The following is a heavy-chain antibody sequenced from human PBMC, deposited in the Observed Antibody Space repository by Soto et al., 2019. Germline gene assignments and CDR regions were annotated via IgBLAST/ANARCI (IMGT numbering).Heavy chain of an antibody. Sequence: QVQLQESGPGLVKPSETLSLTCTVSGGSVSSGSYYWSWIRQPPGKGLEWIGYIYYSGSTNYNPSLQSRVTISVDTSKNQFSLKLSSVTAADTAVYYCARVPMITFGGGIASFDYWGQGTLVTVSS. V-gene: IGHV4-61*01. J-gene: IGHJ4*02. CDR1: GGSVSSGSYY. D-gene: IGHD3-16*02. CDR3: ARVPMITFGGGIASFDY. CDR2: IYYSGST.